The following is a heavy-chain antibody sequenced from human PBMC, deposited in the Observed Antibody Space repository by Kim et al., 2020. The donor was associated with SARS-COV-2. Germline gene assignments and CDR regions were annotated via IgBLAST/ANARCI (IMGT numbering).Heavy chain of an antibody. Sequence: SETLSLTCAVSGGSISSSNWWSWVRQPPGKGLEWIGEIYHSGSTNYNPSLKSRVTISVDKSKNQFSLKLSSVTAADTAVYYCARDEEQQLVPGYYYYGMDVWGQGTTVTVSS. CDR2: IYHSGST. CDR1: GGSISSSNW. V-gene: IGHV4-4*02. CDR3: ARDEEQQLVPGYYYYGMDV. J-gene: IGHJ6*02. D-gene: IGHD6-13*01.